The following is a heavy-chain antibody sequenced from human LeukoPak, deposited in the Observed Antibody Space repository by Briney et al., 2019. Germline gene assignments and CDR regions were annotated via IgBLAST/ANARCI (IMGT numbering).Heavy chain of an antibody. CDR2: IYTSGST. CDR3: ARVGAVAGTPDY. V-gene: IGHV4-61*02. D-gene: IGHD6-19*01. Sequence: PSQTLSLTCTVSGGSISSGSYYWSWIRQPAGKGLELIGRIYTSGSTNYNPSLKSRVIISVDTSKNQSSLKLSSVTAADTAVYYCARVGAVAGTPDYWGQGTLVTVSS. CDR1: GGSISSGSYY. J-gene: IGHJ4*02.